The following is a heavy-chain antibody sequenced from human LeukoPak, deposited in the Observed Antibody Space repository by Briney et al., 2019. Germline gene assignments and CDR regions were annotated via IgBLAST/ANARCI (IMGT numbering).Heavy chain of an antibody. CDR2: ISGSGGST. J-gene: IGHJ4*02. CDR3: AKPRGLIAAAAYFDY. Sequence: PGGSLRLSCAASGFTFSSYAMSWVRQAPGKGLEWVSAISGSGGSTYYADSVKGRFTISRDNSKNALYLQMNSLRAEDTAVYYCAKPRGLIAAAAYFDYWGQGTLVTVSS. V-gene: IGHV3-23*01. D-gene: IGHD6-13*01. CDR1: GFTFSSYA.